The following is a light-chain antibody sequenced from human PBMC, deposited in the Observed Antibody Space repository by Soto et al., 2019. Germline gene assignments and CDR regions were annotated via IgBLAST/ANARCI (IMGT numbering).Light chain of an antibody. CDR1: QSVSSNY. V-gene: IGKV3-20*01. CDR2: GAS. CDR3: QQYSSSPPEFT. Sequence: EIVLTQSPGTLSVSPGERVTLSCRASQSVSSNYLAWYQQRPGQAPRLLIFGASYMATGIPDRFSGSGSGTDFTLTISRLEPEEFAVYYCQQYSSSPPEFTFGPGTKVDSK. J-gene: IGKJ3*01.